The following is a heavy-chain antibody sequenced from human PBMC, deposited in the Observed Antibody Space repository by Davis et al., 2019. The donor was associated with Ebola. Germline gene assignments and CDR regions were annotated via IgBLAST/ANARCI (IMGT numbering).Heavy chain of an antibody. CDR2: IYHSGST. D-gene: IGHD1-26*01. CDR3: ARETGVGY. Sequence: MPSETLSLTCTVSGGSISSYYWSWIRQPPGKGLEWIGEIYHSGSTNYNPSLKSRVTISVDKSKNQFSLKLSSVTAADTAVYYCARETGVGYWGQGTLVTVSS. J-gene: IGHJ4*02. CDR1: GGSISSYY. V-gene: IGHV4-59*12.